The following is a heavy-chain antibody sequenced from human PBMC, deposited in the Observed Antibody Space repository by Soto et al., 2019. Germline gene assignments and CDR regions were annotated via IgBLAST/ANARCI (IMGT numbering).Heavy chain of an antibody. D-gene: IGHD3-22*01. CDR2: ISSSSTYI. V-gene: IGHV3-21*01. CDR1: GFTFSSHS. CDR3: ASHPRDSSGYWYYFDY. Sequence: EVQLVESGGGLVKPGGSLRLSCAASGFTFSSHSMNWVRQAPGKGLEWVSSISSSSTYIYYVDSVKGRFTISRDNAKNSLYLQMNSLRAEDTAVYYCASHPRDSSGYWYYFDYWGQGTLVTVSS. J-gene: IGHJ4*02.